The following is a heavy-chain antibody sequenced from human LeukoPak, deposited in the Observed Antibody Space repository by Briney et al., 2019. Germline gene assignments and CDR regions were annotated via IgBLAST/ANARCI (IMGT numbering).Heavy chain of an antibody. J-gene: IGHJ3*02. V-gene: IGHV4-59*08. Sequence: SETLSLTCAVYGGSFSGYYWSWIRQPPGKGLEWIGYTYYSGSTNYNPSLKSRVTISVDTSKNQFSLKLSSVTAADTAVYYCARTPIYSNYDFWSGYRGAFDIWGQGTMVTVSS. CDR3: ARTPIYSNYDFWSGYRGAFDI. CDR1: GGSFSGYY. CDR2: TYYSGST. D-gene: IGHD3-3*01.